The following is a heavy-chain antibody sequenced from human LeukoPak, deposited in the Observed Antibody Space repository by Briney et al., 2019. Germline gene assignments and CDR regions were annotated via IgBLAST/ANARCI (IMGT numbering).Heavy chain of an antibody. V-gene: IGHV3-74*01. D-gene: IGHD1-26*01. CDR3: AGDRSYYGYFDS. CDR1: GFNFDISW. CDR2: INSDGSST. Sequence: GGSLRLSCAGSGFNFDISWMHWVRQGPGEGLVWVSRINSDGSSTTYADSVKGRFTISRDNAKNTLYLQMNSLRAEDTAVYYCAGDRSYYGYFDSWGQGTLVTVSS. J-gene: IGHJ4*02.